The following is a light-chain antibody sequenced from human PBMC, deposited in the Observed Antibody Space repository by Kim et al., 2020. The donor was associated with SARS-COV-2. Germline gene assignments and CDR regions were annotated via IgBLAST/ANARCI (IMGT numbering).Light chain of an antibody. V-gene: IGLV3-19*01. J-gene: IGLJ2*01. Sequence: VALGQTVRITCKGDSIRSYYATWYQQKPGQAPILVIYGKNNRPSGIPDRFSGSSSGNTASLTITGTQAGDEADYYCNSRDSNDNVVFGGGTKLTVL. CDR3: NSRDSNDNVV. CDR1: SIRSYY. CDR2: GKN.